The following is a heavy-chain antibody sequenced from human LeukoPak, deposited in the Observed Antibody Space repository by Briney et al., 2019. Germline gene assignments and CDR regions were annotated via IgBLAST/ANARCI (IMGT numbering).Heavy chain of an antibody. V-gene: IGHV3-11*04. Sequence: GGSLRLSCAASGFTFSDYYMSWIRQAPGKGLEWVSYISSSGSTIYYADSVKGRFTISRDNAKNSLYLQMNSLRAEDTAVYYCARPYYDSSGWDYMDVWGKGTTVTISS. CDR3: ARPYYDSSGWDYMDV. D-gene: IGHD3-22*01. CDR2: ISSSGSTI. CDR1: GFTFSDYY. J-gene: IGHJ6*03.